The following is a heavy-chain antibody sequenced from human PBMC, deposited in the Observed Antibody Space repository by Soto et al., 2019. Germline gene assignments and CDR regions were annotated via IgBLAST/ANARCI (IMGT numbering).Heavy chain of an antibody. CDR1: GFTFSSYA. J-gene: IGHJ4*02. CDR2: ISGSGGST. V-gene: IGHV3-23*01. CDR3: AKADVVVVPAAIVY. D-gene: IGHD2-2*02. Sequence: GGSLRFSCAASGFTFSSYAMSWVRQAPGKGLEWVSAISGSGGSTYYADSVKGRFTISRDNSKNTLYLQMNSLRAEDTAVYYCAKADVVVVPAAIVYWGQGTLVTVSS.